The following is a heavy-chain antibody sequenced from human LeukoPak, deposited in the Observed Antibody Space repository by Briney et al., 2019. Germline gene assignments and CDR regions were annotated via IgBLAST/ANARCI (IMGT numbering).Heavy chain of an antibody. D-gene: IGHD6-13*01. V-gene: IGHV3-23*01. CDR3: TRAAPYGTSWYGKDDN. CDR1: GFTLNSYP. Sequence: GGSLRLSCAASGFTLNSYPMNWVGQAPGKGLEWVSTFVRGSTYYADTVQGRFTTSRDNSKNTLYLQMNSLRAEDTAVYFCTRAAPYGTSWYGKDDNWGQGTLVAVSS. CDR2: FVRGST. J-gene: IGHJ4*02.